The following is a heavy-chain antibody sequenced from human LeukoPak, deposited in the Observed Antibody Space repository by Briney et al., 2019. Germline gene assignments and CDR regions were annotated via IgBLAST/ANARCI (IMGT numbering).Heavy chain of an antibody. Sequence: NPSETLSLTCTVSGGSISSGGYYWSWIRQPPGMGLEWIGYIYHSGSTYYNPSLKSRVTISVDTSNNQFSLKLSSMTAADTALYYCARGLDSSGWYGVWVVWGQGTLVTVSS. J-gene: IGHJ4*02. D-gene: IGHD6-19*01. CDR2: IYHSGST. CDR3: ARGLDSSGWYGVWVV. CDR1: GGSISSGGYY. V-gene: IGHV4-30-2*01.